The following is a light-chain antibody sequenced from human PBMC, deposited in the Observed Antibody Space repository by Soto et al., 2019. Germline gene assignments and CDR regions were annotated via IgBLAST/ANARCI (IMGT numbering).Light chain of an antibody. V-gene: IGKV1-27*01. CDR3: KKYSSAPF. CDR1: QDIRNF. Sequence: DIQMTQSPTSLSASVGDRVTITCRASQDIRNFVAWYQQKPGKAPKLLIYAASTLQSGVPSRFGGSGSGTAFTLTINRLHPKDVETYSFKKYSSAPFFGRGTKVEI. J-gene: IGKJ3*01. CDR2: AAS.